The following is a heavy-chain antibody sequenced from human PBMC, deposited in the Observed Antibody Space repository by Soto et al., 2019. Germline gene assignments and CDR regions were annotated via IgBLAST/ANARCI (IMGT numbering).Heavy chain of an antibody. J-gene: IGHJ5*02. CDR3: AREMMITMVRGVITDNWFDP. Sequence: ASVKVSCKASGYTFTSYGISWVRQAPGQGLEWMGWISAYNGNTNYAQKLQGGVTMTTDTSTSTAYMELRSLRSDDTAVYYCAREMMITMVRGVITDNWFDPWGQGTLVTVSS. V-gene: IGHV1-18*01. CDR2: ISAYNGNT. D-gene: IGHD3-10*01. CDR1: GYTFTSYG.